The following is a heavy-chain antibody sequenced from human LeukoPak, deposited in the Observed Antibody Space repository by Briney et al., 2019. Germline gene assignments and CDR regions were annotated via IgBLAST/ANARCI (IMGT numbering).Heavy chain of an antibody. CDR2: IYYSGST. Sequence: PSETLSLTCTVSGGSISSYYWSWIRQPPGKGLEWIGYIYYSGSTNYNSSLKSRVTISVDTSKNQFSLKLSSVTAADTAVYYCATFDILTGRASFDYWGQGTLVTVSS. D-gene: IGHD3-9*01. V-gene: IGHV4-59*01. J-gene: IGHJ4*02. CDR3: ATFDILTGRASFDY. CDR1: GGSISSYY.